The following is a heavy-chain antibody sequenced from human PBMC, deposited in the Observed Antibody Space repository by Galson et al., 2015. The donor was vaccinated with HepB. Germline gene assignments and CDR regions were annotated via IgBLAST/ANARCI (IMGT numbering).Heavy chain of an antibody. Sequence: SLRLSCAASGFTFSNAWMSWVRQAPGKGLEWVGRIKSKTDGGTTDYAAPVKGRFTISRDDSKNTLYLQMNSLKTEDTAVYYCTTALDSGSYLDAFDIWGHGTMVTVSS. D-gene: IGHD1-26*01. J-gene: IGHJ3*02. V-gene: IGHV3-15*01. CDR2: IKSKTDGGTT. CDR3: TTALDSGSYLDAFDI. CDR1: GFTFSNAW.